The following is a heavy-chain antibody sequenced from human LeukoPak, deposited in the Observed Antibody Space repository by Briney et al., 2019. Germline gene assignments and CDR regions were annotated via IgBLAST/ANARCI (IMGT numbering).Heavy chain of an antibody. D-gene: IGHD3-22*01. CDR2: INHSGST. J-gene: IGHJ4*02. CDR1: GGSFSGYY. CDR3: ARHKTDSSGYYPYFFDY. V-gene: IGHV4-34*01. Sequence: AETVSLPCAVWGGSFSGYYWSWIRQPPGKGLAGKGEINHSGSTNYIPPLKSRVTQPVDTSKNQVVLTLRYVTAADTAVYYCARHKTDSSGYYPYFFDYGGQGTLVTVSS.